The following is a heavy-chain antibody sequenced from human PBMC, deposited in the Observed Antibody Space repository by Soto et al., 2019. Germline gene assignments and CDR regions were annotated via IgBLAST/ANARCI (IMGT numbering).Heavy chain of an antibody. CDR3: ARDVGYPYGSRALFYY. Sequence: SVKVSCKASGGTFSSYAISWVRQAPGQGLEWMGGIIPIFGTANYAQKFQGRVTITADESTSTAYMKLSSLRSEDTAVYYCARDVGYPYGSRALFYYWGQGTLVTVSS. D-gene: IGHD5-18*01. CDR2: IIPIFGTA. J-gene: IGHJ4*02. CDR1: GGTFSSYA. V-gene: IGHV1-69*13.